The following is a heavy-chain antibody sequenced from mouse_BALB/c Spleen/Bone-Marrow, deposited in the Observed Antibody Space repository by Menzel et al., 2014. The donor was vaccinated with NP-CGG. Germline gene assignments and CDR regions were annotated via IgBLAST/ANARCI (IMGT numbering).Heavy chain of an antibody. CDR3: ARRGSDYENAMDY. CDR1: GYTFTSYW. J-gene: IGHJ4*01. CDR2: IYPGDGDT. D-gene: IGHD2-4*01. Sequence: QVQLKESGAELARPGASVKLSCKAAGYTFTSYWMQGVKQRPGQGLEWIGAIYPGDGDTRYSQKFKEKATLTADKSSSTAYIQLSSLASEDSAVYYCARRGSDYENAMDYWGQGTSVIVSS. V-gene: IGHV1-87*01.